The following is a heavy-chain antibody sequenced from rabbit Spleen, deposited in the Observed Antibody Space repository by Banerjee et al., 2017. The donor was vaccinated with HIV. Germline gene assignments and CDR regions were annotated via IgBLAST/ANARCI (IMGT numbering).Heavy chain of an antibody. CDR1: GVSFSSNYY. CDR3: ARDAGTGDYIDVYFSL. V-gene: IGHV1S40*01. Sequence: QSLEESGGDLVKPGASLTLTCTASGVSFSSNYYMCWVRQAPGKGLEWIGCIYTGNGKTYYASWAKGRLTISKSSSTTVTLQMTSLTAADTATYFCARDAGTGDYIDVYFSLWGPGTLVTVS. CDR2: IYTGNGKT. D-gene: IGHD8-1*01. J-gene: IGHJ4*01.